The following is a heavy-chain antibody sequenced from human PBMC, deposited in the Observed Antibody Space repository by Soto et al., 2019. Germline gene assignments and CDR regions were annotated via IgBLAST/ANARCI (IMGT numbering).Heavy chain of an antibody. J-gene: IGHJ4*02. V-gene: IGHV4-59*12. D-gene: IGHD6-6*01. CDR2: IYDDGSA. Sequence: PSETLSLTCTVSGGSISSSYWSWIRQPPGKGLEWLAYIYDDGSANYNPSLKSRATISVDTSKNQFSLKLSSVSAADTAVYYCARGTPSIAAHTYFDYWGQGTLVTVSS. CDR3: ARGTPSIAAHTYFDY. CDR1: GGSISSSY.